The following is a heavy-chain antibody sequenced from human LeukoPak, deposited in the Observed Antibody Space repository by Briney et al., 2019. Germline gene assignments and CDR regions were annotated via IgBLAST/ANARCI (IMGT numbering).Heavy chain of an antibody. D-gene: IGHD3-10*01. J-gene: IGHJ4*02. CDR2: IIPILGIA. CDR1: GGTFSSYA. Sequence: ASVKVSCKASGGTFSSYAISWVRQAPGQGLEWMGRIIPILGIANYAQKFQGRVTITADKSTSTAYMELSSLRSEDTAVYYCASQYYYGSGSYYFDYWGQGTLVTVSS. CDR3: ASQYYYGSGSYYFDY. V-gene: IGHV1-69*04.